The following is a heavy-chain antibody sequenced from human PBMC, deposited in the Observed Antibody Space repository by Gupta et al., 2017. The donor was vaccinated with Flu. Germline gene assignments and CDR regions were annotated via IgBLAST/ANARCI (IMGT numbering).Heavy chain of an antibody. D-gene: IGHD4-17*01. Sequence: QVQLQESGPGLVKPSGTLSLTCDVSGGSISSSNWWSWVRQPPGKGLEWIGEIYHGGSTNYSPSLRSRVTIALDKSKNQFSLKLNSVTAADTAVYFCARAPSRTTALDDWGQGALVTISS. J-gene: IGHJ4*02. CDR3: ARAPSRTTALDD. V-gene: IGHV4-4*02. CDR2: IYHGGST. CDR1: GGSISSSNW.